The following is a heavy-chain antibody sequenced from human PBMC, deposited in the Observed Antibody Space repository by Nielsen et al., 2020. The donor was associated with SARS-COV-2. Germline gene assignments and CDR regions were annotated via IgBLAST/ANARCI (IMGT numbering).Heavy chain of an antibody. D-gene: IGHD5/OR15-5a*01. CDR1: GFTFGSSW. V-gene: IGHV3-74*01. CDR3: ARAKFYDSGVDP. J-gene: IGHJ5*02. Sequence: GGSLRLSCAASGFTFGSSWMHWVRQAPGKGLVWVSRINSDGRTTTYADSVKGRFTISRDNAKNTLYLQMNSLRAEDTAVYYCARAKFYDSGVDPWGQRALVTVSS. CDR2: INSDGRTT.